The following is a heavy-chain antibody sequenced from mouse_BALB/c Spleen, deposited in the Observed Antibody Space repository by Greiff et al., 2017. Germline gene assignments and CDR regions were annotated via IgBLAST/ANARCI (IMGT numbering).Heavy chain of an antibody. CDR1: GFTFSNYW. J-gene: IGHJ4*01. CDR3: SRRYDDGYAMDY. Sequence: EVKLVESGGGLVQPGGSMKLSCVASGFTFSNYWMNWVRQSPEKGLEWVAEIRLKSNNYATHYAESVKGRFTISREDSKSSVYLQMSNLRAEDTGIYYCSRRYDDGYAMDYWGQGTSVTVSS. D-gene: IGHD2-4*01. CDR2: IRLKSNNYAT. V-gene: IGHV6-6*02.